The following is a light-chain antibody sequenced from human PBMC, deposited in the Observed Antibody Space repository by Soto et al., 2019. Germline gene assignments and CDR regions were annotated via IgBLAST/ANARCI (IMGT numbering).Light chain of an antibody. CDR3: QQYADWPTT. Sequence: EIVMTQSPVTLSVFPWERATLSCRASQSVGATVAWYHQRPGQAPRLLISGASTRATGVPARVSASGSGTAFTRTITSLQSDDFGVYYCQQYADWPTTFGQGTRVEIK. J-gene: IGKJ1*01. V-gene: IGKV3-15*01. CDR1: QSVGAT. CDR2: GAS.